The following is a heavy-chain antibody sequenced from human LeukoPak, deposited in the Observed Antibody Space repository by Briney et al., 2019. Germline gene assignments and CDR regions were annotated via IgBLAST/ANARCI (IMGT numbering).Heavy chain of an antibody. D-gene: IGHD6-19*01. CDR3: ARDRAGSSGWYGKPEPEPFDY. CDR2: IYTSGST. V-gene: IGHV4-4*07. Sequence: PSETLSLTCAVYGGSFSGYYWSWIRQPAGKGLEWIGRIYTSGSTNYNPSLKSRVTMSVDTSKNQFSLKLSSVTAADTAGYYCARDRAGSSGWYGKPEPEPFDYWGQGTLVTVSS. CDR1: GGSFSGYY. J-gene: IGHJ4*02.